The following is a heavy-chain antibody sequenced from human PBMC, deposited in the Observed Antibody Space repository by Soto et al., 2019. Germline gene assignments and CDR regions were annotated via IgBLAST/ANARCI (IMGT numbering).Heavy chain of an antibody. CDR1: GGSISSGGYS. V-gene: IGHV4-30-2*01. J-gene: IGHJ3*02. Sequence: SETLSLTCAVSGGSISSGGYSWSWIRQPPGKGLEWIGYIDQSGSTYYNPSLKSRVTISVDRSKNQFSLRLSSVTAADTAVYYCARSRYIYGADAFDIWGLGTMVTVSS. CDR3: ARSRYIYGADAFDI. D-gene: IGHD5-18*01. CDR2: IDQSGST.